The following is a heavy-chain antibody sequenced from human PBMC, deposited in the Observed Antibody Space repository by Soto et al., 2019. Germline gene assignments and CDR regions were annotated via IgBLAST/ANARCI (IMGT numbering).Heavy chain of an antibody. V-gene: IGHV3-53*01. CDR2: IYDGGSM. CDR1: GFNVSSNY. D-gene: IGHD1-26*01. CDR3: ARKWELDF. Sequence: PGGSLRLSCAASGFNVSSNYINWVRQAPGKGLEWVSVIYDGGSMYYADSVKGRFTISRDNSKNTVYLQMNSLRAEDTAMYYCARKWELDFWGQGTPVTVSS. J-gene: IGHJ4*02.